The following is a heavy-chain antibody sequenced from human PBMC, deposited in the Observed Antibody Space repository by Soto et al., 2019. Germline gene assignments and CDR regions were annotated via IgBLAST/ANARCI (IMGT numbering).Heavy chain of an antibody. CDR2: MNPNSGNT. J-gene: IGHJ5*02. CDR1: GYTFTSYD. V-gene: IGHV1-8*01. D-gene: IGHD3-3*01. Sequence: ASVKVSCKASGYTFTSYDINWVRQATGQGLEWMGWMNPNSGNTGYAQKFQGRVTMTRNTSISTAYMELSSLRSEDTAVYYCARGCRTYYDFWSGYYHNWFDPWGRGILVTVSS. CDR3: ARGCRTYYDFWSGYYHNWFDP.